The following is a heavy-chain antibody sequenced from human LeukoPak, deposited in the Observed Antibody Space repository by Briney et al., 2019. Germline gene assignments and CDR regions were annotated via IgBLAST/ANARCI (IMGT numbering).Heavy chain of an antibody. CDR2: ISDSGSNT. J-gene: IGHJ4*02. V-gene: IGHV3-23*01. Sequence: GGSLKLSCVGSGFTFTRYAMSWVRQAPGKGLEWVSAISDSGSNTYYADSVKGRFSISRDNSKNTLYLHMNSLRAEDTAVYYCAKDGDPTVTTDFDYWGQGTLVTVSS. CDR1: GFTFTRYA. CDR3: AKDGDPTVTTDFDY. D-gene: IGHD4-17*01.